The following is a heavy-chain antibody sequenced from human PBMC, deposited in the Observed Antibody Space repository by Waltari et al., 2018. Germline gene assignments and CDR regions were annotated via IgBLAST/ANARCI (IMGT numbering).Heavy chain of an antibody. V-gene: IGHV4-38-2*02. J-gene: IGHJ5*02. CDR2: IYHSGST. CDR3: ARDKTGGFDP. D-gene: IGHD3-10*01. Sequence: QVQLQESGPGLVTPSETLSLTCAVSGYSISSGYYWGWIRQPPGKGLEWIGSIYHSGSTYYNPSLKSRVTISVDTSKNQFSLKLSSVTAADTAVYYCARDKTGGFDPWGQGTLVTVSS. CDR1: GYSISSGYY.